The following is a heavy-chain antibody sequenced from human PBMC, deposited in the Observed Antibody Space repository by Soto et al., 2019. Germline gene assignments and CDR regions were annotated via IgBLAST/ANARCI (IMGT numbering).Heavy chain of an antibody. V-gene: IGHV1-69*05. CDR3: ARAALSPVTNIRYFDL. J-gene: IGHJ2*01. D-gene: IGHD4-17*01. Sequence: QVQLVQSGAEVKKPGSSVKVSCKASGGTFSSYAISWVRQAPGQGLEWMGGIIPIFGTANYAQKFQGRVTITXXEXTXXAYMELSSLRSEDTAVYYCARAALSPVTNIRYFDLWGRGTLVTVSS. CDR1: GGTFSSYA. CDR2: IIPIFGTA.